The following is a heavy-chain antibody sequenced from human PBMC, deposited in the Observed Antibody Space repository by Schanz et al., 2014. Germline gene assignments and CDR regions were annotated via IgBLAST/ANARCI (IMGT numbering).Heavy chain of an antibody. V-gene: IGHV3-33*01. J-gene: IGHJ1*01. CDR2: IWYDGSNK. CDR3: VLRDVALGGYSEFRRCGGIDDYF. CDR1: LFTFSSYG. D-gene: IGHD3-22*01. Sequence: SCAASLFTFSSYGMHWFRQAQGRGLEWVAVIWYDGSNKYYADSVKVRFTIYRDNSKNTLYMQINSLRAEETAVYHCVLRDVALGGYSEFRRCGGIDDYF.